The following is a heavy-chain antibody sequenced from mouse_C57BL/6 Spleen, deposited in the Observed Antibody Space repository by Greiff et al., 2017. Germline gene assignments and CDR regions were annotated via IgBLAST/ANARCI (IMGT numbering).Heavy chain of an antibody. CDR1: GFTFSDYG. CDR2: ISSGSSTI. Sequence: EVKLVESGGGLVKPGGSLTLSCAASGFTFSDYGMHWVRQGPEKGLEWVAYISSGSSTICYADTVKGRFTISRDNAKNTLFLQMTSLRSEDTAMYYCARLLYAMDYWGQGPSVTASS. J-gene: IGHJ4*01. CDR3: ARLLYAMDY. V-gene: IGHV5-17*01.